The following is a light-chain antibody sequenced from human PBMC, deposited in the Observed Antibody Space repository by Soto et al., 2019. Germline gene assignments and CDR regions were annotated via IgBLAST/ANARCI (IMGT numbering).Light chain of an antibody. CDR1: SSDVGGYNY. J-gene: IGLJ1*01. Sequence: QSVLSQPPSASGSPGQSVTISCTGTSSDVGGYNYVSWYQQHPGKAPKLMIYEVSKRPSGVPDRFSGSKSGNTASLTVSGLQAEDDSDYYCSSYTSSSTLVFGTGTKLTVL. CDR2: EVS. CDR3: SSYTSSSTLV. V-gene: IGLV2-8*01.